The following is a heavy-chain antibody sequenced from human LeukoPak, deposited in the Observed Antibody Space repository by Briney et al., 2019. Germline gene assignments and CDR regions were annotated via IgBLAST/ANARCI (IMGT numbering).Heavy chain of an antibody. CDR2: IYYSGST. CDR1: GGSISSYY. D-gene: IGHD3-10*01. Sequence: SETLSLTCTVSGGSISSYYWSWIRQPPGKGLEWIGYIYYSGSTNYNPSLKSRVTISVDTSKNQFFLKLSSVTAADTAVYYCARAHGSGSYGWFDPWGQGTLVTVSS. J-gene: IGHJ5*02. V-gene: IGHV4-59*01. CDR3: ARAHGSGSYGWFDP.